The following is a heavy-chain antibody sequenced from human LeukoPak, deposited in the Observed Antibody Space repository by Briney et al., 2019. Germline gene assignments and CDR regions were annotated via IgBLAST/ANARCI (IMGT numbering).Heavy chain of an antibody. Sequence: PSETLSLTCTVSGGSISSYYWSWIRQPPGKGLEWIGYIYYSGSTNYNPSLKSPVTISVDTSRNQFSLKLTSVTAADTPVYYCAKVSGSDSSGYYWGFEYWGQGTLVTVSS. CDR1: GGSISSYY. CDR3: AKVSGSDSSGYYWGFEY. CDR2: IYYSGST. V-gene: IGHV4-59*08. D-gene: IGHD3-22*01. J-gene: IGHJ4*02.